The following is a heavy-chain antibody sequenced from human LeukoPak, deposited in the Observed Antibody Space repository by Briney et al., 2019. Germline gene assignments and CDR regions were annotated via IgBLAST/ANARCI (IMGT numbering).Heavy chain of an antibody. CDR3: ARDPLAGLVAAAGPGGADWFDP. D-gene: IGHD6-13*01. CDR2: IIPIFGIA. V-gene: IGHV1-69*04. CDR1: GGTFSSYA. Sequence: ASVKVSCKASGGTFSSYAISWVRQAPGQGLEWMGRIIPIFGIANYAQKFQGRVTITADKSTSTTYMELSSLRSEDTAVYYCARDPLAGLVAAAGPGGADWFDPWGQGTLVTVSS. J-gene: IGHJ5*02.